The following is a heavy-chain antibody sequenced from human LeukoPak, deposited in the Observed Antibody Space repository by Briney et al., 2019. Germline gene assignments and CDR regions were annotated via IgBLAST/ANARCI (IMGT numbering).Heavy chain of an antibody. J-gene: IGHJ3*02. CDR2: INPSGVST. CDR1: GYTLTTYY. Sequence: ASVKVSCKASGYTLTTYYMHWVRQAPGQGLEWMGMINPSGVSTGYARKFQGRVTMTRDTSTSTVYMELSSLRSEDTAVYYCARDRGYYYDSSGYYFPIDAFDIWGQGTMVTVSS. D-gene: IGHD3-22*01. CDR3: ARDRGYYYDSSGYYFPIDAFDI. V-gene: IGHV1-46*01.